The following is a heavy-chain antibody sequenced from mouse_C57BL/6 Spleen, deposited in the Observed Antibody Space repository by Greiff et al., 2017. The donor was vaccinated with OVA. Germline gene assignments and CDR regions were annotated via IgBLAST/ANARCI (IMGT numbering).Heavy chain of an antibody. D-gene: IGHD1-1*01. CDR1: GYTFTSYW. Sequence: VQLQQPGAELVMPGASVKLSCKASGYTFTSYWMHWVKQRPGQGLEWIGEIDPSDSYTNYNQKFKGKSTLTVAKSSSTAYMQLSSLTSEDSAVYYCARRVGYYGSSYVWYFDVWGTGPTVTVSS. J-gene: IGHJ1*03. CDR3: ARRVGYYGSSYVWYFDV. CDR2: IDPSDSYT. V-gene: IGHV1-69*01.